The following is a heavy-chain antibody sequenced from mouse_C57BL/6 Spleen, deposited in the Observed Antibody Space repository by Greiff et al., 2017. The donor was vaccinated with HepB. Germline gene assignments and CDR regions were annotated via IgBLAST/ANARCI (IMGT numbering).Heavy chain of an antibody. Sequence: QVHVKQPGAELVKPGASVKLSCKASGYTFTSYWMHWVKQRPGRGLEWIGRIDPNSGGTKYNEKFKSKATLTVDKPSSTAYMQLSSLTSEDSAVYYCAIYGSSGTYYFDYWGQGTTLTVSS. CDR1: GYTFTSYW. J-gene: IGHJ2*01. CDR3: AIYGSSGTYYFDY. V-gene: IGHV1-72*01. D-gene: IGHD1-1*01. CDR2: IDPNSGGT.